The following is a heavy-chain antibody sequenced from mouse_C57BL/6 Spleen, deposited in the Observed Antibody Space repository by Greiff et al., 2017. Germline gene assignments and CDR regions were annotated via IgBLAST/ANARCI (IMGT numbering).Heavy chain of an antibody. CDR2: INPNNGGT. V-gene: IGHV1-26*01. CDR1: GYTFTDYY. CDR3: AGYYDYFDV. D-gene: IGHD1-1*01. Sequence: VHVKQSGPELVKPGASVKISCKASGYTFTDYYMNWVKQSHGKSLEWIGDINPNNGGTSYNQKFKGKATLTVDKSSSTAYMELRSLTSEDSAVYYCAGYYDYFDVWGTGTTVTVSS. J-gene: IGHJ1*03.